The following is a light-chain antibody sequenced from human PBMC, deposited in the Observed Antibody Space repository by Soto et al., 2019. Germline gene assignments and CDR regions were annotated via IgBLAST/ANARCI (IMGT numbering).Light chain of an antibody. CDR1: QSVSSNY. CDR2: GAS. Sequence: EIVLTQSPGTLSLSPGERATLSCRASQSVSSNYLAWYQQKPGQAPRLLIYGASSRATGIPDRFSGSGSGTDFSVTISRLEPEDFAVYYCQQYASSPWTFGQGIKVESK. J-gene: IGKJ1*01. CDR3: QQYASSPWT. V-gene: IGKV3-20*01.